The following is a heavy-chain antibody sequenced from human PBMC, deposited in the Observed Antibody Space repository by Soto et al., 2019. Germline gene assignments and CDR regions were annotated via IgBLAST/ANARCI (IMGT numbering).Heavy chain of an antibody. V-gene: IGHV3-15*01. CDR2: IKSKTDGGTT. Sequence: GGSLRLSCAASGFTFRNAWMSWVRQDPGKGLEWVGRIKSKTDGGTTDYAAPVKGRFTISRDDSKNTLYLQMNSLKTEDTAVYYCTSTYYYDSSGYYRRRIDYWGQGTLVTVSS. D-gene: IGHD3-22*01. J-gene: IGHJ4*02. CDR1: GFTFRNAW. CDR3: TSTYYYDSSGYYRRRIDY.